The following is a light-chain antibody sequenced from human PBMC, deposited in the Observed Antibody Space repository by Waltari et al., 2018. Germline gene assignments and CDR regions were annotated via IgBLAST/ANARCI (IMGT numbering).Light chain of an antibody. J-gene: IGLJ2*01. V-gene: IGLV2-14*03. CDR2: DVS. Sequence: QSALTQPASVSGSPGQSITISCTGTSSDVGSYNSVPWYQQHPGKAPKLMIYDVSYRPSGVSNRFSGSKSGNTASLTISGLQAEDEADYYCSSYITTNTLELFGGGTSLTVL. CDR1: SSDVGSYNS. CDR3: SSYITTNTLEL.